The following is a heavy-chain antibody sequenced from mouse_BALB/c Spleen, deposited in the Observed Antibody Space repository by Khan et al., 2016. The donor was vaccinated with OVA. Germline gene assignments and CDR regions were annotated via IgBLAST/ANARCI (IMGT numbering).Heavy chain of an antibody. J-gene: IGHJ4*01. Sequence: DLVKPGASVKLSCKASGYTFTSYWINWIKQRPGQGLEWIGRIAPGSGSTYYNEMFKGKATLTVDTSSSTAYIQLNSLSSEDSAVYFCATSNYYGSSLYAMDYWGQGTSVTVSS. CDR2: IAPGSGST. D-gene: IGHD1-1*01. V-gene: IGHV1S41*01. CDR1: GYTFTSYW. CDR3: ATSNYYGSSLYAMDY.